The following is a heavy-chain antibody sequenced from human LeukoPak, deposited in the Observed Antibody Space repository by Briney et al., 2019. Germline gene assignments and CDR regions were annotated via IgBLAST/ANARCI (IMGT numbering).Heavy chain of an antibody. D-gene: IGHD2-15*01. J-gene: IGHJ5*02. Sequence: GGSLRLSCAASGFTFSSYGIHWVRQAPGKGLEWVSFIWYDGSNKYYADSVKGRFTISRDNSKNTLYLQMSGLRPEDTAVYYCARAGDKYCTGGSCYSSFDPWGQGTLVSVS. CDR1: GFTFSSYG. V-gene: IGHV3-30*02. CDR3: ARAGDKYCTGGSCYSSFDP. CDR2: IWYDGSNK.